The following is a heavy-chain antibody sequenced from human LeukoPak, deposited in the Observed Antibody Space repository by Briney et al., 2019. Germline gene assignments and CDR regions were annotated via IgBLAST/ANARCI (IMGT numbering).Heavy chain of an antibody. D-gene: IGHD6-19*01. J-gene: IGHJ4*02. CDR3: AKDGVTSLFAVAAIYFDS. V-gene: IGHV3-23*01. Sequence: PGGSLRLSCEASGFAFGDYAMNWVRQAPGKGREGVSAISGRGGVTSYADSVRGRFIFARDNSRKTMYLQMNNLTAEGTALYYYAKDGVTSLFAVAAIYFDSWGQGILITVSS. CDR1: GFAFGDYA. CDR2: ISGRGGVT.